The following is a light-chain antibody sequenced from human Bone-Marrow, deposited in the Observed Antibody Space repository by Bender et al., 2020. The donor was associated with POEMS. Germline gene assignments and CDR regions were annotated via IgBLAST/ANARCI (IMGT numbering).Light chain of an antibody. Sequence: QSALTQPASVSGSPGQSITISCTGTSSDVGSYNLVSWYQQHPGKAPKLMVYEGSQRPSGISVRFSGSKSGNTASLTISGLQAEDEADYYCCSYAGDNNWVFGGGTKLTV. CDR2: EGS. CDR3: CSYAGDNNWV. V-gene: IGLV2-23*01. CDR1: SSDVGSYNL. J-gene: IGLJ3*02.